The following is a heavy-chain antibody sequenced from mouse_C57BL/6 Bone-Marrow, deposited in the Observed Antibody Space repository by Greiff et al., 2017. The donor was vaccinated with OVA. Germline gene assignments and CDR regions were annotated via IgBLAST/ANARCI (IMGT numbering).Heavy chain of an antibody. V-gene: IGHV1-54*01. CDR2: INPGSGGT. CDR1: GYAFTNYL. Sequence: VKVVESGAELVRPGTSVKVSCKASGYAFTNYLIEWVKQRPGQGLEWIGVINPGSGGTNYNEKFKGKATLTADKSSSTAYMQLSSLTSEDSAVYFCASFDGYSDYWGQGTTLTVSS. CDR3: ASFDGYSDY. J-gene: IGHJ2*01. D-gene: IGHD2-3*01.